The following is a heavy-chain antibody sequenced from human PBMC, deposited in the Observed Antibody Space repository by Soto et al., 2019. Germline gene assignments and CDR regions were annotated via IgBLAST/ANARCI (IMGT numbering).Heavy chain of an antibody. CDR2: INAANGHT. J-gene: IGHJ4*02. Sequence: QVQLVQSGAEVKKPGASVRISCKASGYSLPTHTIHWVRQAPGHRLEWMGWINAANGHTKYSQNFQNRVTISSDTSASTVYMKSTGLTSDDTAFYYCVRANGNYDWGPNDYWGQGTLVTVSS. CDR1: GYSLPTHT. V-gene: IGHV1-3*01. D-gene: IGHD1-7*01. CDR3: VRANGNYDWGPNDY.